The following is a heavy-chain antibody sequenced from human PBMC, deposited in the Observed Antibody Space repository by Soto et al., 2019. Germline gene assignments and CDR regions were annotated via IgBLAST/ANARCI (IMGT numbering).Heavy chain of an antibody. CDR2: ITSRGDNT. CDR3: ATRGSSSGLDS. J-gene: IGHJ4*02. CDR1: GFTFSSYA. V-gene: IGHV3-23*01. Sequence: EVQLLESGGGLVQPGGSLRLSCAASGFTFSSYAMSWVRQTPGKGLEWVSAITSRGDNTSYAYSVKGRFTISRDNSKNTLYLQMATLRVDDTPVYYCATRGSSSGLDSWGQGTLVTVSS. D-gene: IGHD1-26*01.